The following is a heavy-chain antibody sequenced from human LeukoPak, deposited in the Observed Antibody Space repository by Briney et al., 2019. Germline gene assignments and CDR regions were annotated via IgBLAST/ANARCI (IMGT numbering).Heavy chain of an antibody. V-gene: IGHV3-21*01. D-gene: IGHD4-17*01. CDR2: ISSSSSYI. J-gene: IGHJ4*02. CDR3: ARESVGTVTSNY. CDR1: GFTFSSYS. Sequence: NAGGSLRLSCAASGFTFSSYSMNWVRQAPGKGLEWVSSISSSSSYIYYADSAKGRFTISRDNAKNSLYLQMNSLRAEDTAVYYWARESVGTVTSNYWGQGTLVTVSS.